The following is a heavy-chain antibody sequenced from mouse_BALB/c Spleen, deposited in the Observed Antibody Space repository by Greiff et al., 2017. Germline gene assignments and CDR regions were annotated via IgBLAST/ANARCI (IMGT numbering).Heavy chain of an antibody. CDR3: ARDSSGYVGFAY. V-gene: IGHV1-54*01. CDR1: GYAFTNYL. D-gene: IGHD3-2*01. CDR2: INPYNDGT. Sequence: QVQLQQSGAELVRPGTSVKVSCKASGYAFTNYLIEWVKQRPGQGLEWIGYINPYNDGTKYNEKFKGKATLTSDKSSSTAYMELSSLTSEDSAVYYCARDSSGYVGFAYWGQGTLVTVSA. J-gene: IGHJ3*01.